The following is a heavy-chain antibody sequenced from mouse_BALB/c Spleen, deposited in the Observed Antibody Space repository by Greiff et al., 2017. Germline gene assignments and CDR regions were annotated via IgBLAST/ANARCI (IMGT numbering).Heavy chain of an antibody. CDR2: IDPENGNT. D-gene: IGHD1-1*01. Sequence: VQLQQSGAELVRPGALVKLSCKASGFNIKDYYMHWVKQRPEQGLEWIGWIDPENGNTIYDPKFQGKASITADTSSNTAYLQLSSLTSEDTAVYYCAPYYYGSSYAMDYWGQGTSVTVSS. V-gene: IGHV14-1*02. CDR3: APYYYGSSYAMDY. J-gene: IGHJ4*01. CDR1: GFNIKDYY.